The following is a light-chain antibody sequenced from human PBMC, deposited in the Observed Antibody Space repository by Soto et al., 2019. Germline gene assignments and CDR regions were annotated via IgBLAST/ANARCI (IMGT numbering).Light chain of an antibody. Sequence: EIVMTQSPATLSVSPGERATLSCRASQSVSSNLAWYQQKPGQAPRLLIYGASTRATGIPARFSGSGSGTEFTLTISSLKSHRFAVPYCQQYNHWTRTFGQGTKVEIK. J-gene: IGKJ1*01. CDR3: QQYNHWTRT. CDR2: GAS. CDR1: QSVSSN. V-gene: IGKV3-15*01.